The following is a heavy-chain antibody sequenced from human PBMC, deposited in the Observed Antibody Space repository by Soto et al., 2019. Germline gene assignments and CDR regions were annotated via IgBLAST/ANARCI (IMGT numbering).Heavy chain of an antibody. CDR1: GVPFTSFD. Sequence: VELVQSGSEVKKPGSSVKVSCKTSGVPFTSFDVNWVRQAPGQGLEWMGDIIPIFDTTNYAQKFQGRVTITADMATTTAYMELGSRRSDDTAVYFCAVGLSGSYYQNGMDVWGLGTTVIVS. J-gene: IGHJ6*02. CDR3: AVGLSGSYYQNGMDV. D-gene: IGHD1-26*01. V-gene: IGHV1-69*06. CDR2: IIPIFDTT.